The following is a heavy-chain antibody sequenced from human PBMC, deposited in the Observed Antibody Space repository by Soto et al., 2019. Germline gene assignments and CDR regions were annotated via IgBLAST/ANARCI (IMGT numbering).Heavy chain of an antibody. D-gene: IGHD3-9*01. V-gene: IGHV3-74*01. Sequence: EVPLVESGGGLVQPGGPLRLSCEASGFAFSSHWMHWVRQAPGKGLVWVSRINSDGSSTSYADSVKGRFTISRDNAKNTLYLQMNSLRAEDTAVYYCARILYYDILTGGDYWGQGTLVTVSS. CDR1: GFAFSSHW. CDR2: INSDGSST. CDR3: ARILYYDILTGGDY. J-gene: IGHJ4*02.